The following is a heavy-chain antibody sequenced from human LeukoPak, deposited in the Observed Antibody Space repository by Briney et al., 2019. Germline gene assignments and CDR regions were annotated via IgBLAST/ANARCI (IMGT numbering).Heavy chain of an antibody. J-gene: IGHJ6*02. CDR1: GFTFSSYA. CDR3: AKDGASRRITIFGVVFRGMDV. D-gene: IGHD3-3*01. Sequence: GGSLRLSCAASGFTFSSYAMSWARQAPGKGLEWVAVISYDGSNKYYADSVKGRFTISRDNSKNTLYLQMNSLGAEDTAVYYCAKDGASRRITIFGVVFRGMDVWGQGTTVTVSS. CDR2: ISYDGSNK. V-gene: IGHV3-30-3*01.